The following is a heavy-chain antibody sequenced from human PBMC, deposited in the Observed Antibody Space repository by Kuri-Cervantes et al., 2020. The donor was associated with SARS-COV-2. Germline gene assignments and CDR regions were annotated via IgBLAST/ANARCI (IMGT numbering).Heavy chain of an antibody. J-gene: IGHJ4*02. CDR2: INSNGSST. CDR1: GFTFSSYW. CDR3: ARSLSRKPFDY. V-gene: IGHV3-74*01. Sequence: GGSLRLSCAASGFTFSSYWMHWVRQAPGKGLVWVSRINSNGSSTSYADSVKGRFTISRDNSKNTLYLQMNSLRAEDTAVYYCARSLSRKPFDYWGQGTLVTVSS.